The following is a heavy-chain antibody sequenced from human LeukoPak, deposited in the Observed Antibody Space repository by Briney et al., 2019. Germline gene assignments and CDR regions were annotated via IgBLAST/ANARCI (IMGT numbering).Heavy chain of an antibody. D-gene: IGHD5-12*01. CDR3: AKDGYDSPYYYMDV. V-gene: IGHV3-30*04. CDR1: GFTFTTYA. J-gene: IGHJ6*03. Sequence: GGSLRLSCTASGFTFTTYAMHWVRQAPGKGLEWVALISYDGSNKYYADSVKGRFTISRDNSKNALYLQMNSLRAEDTAVYYCAKDGYDSPYYYMDVWGKGTTVTVSS. CDR2: ISYDGSNK.